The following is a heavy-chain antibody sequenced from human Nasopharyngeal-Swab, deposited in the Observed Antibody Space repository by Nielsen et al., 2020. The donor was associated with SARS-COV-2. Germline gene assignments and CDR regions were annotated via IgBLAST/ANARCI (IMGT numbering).Heavy chain of an antibody. CDR3: AGAYGSGSYFAFDL. D-gene: IGHD3-10*01. CDR1: GFSFGTYS. Sequence: GESLKISCAASGFSFGTYSMNWVRPPPGKGLEWVSSITSSSTYIYYADSVRGRFTISRDNAKNSLYLQMNSLTAEDTAVYYCAGAYGSGSYFAFDLWGQGTMVTVSS. J-gene: IGHJ3*01. V-gene: IGHV3-21*01. CDR2: ITSSSTYI.